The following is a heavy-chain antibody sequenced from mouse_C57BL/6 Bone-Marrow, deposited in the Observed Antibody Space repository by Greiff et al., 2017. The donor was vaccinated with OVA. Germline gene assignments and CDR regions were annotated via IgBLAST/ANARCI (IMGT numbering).Heavy chain of an antibody. CDR2: INPYNGDT. Sequence: EVQLQQSGPELVKPGDSVKISCKASGYSFTGYFMNWVMQSHGKSLEWIGRINPYNGDTFYNQKFKGKATLTVDTSSSTAYMELHSLTSEDSAVYFCARALAAQVDYWGQGTTLTVSS. CDR3: ARALAAQVDY. J-gene: IGHJ2*01. V-gene: IGHV1-20*01. D-gene: IGHD1-3*01. CDR1: GYSFTGYF.